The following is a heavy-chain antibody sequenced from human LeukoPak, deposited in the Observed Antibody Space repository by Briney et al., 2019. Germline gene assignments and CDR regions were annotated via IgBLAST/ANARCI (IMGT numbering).Heavy chain of an antibody. Sequence: ASVKVSCKTSEYTFTGYYVHWVRQAPGQGLEWMGWINPNSGGTNYAQKFQGRVTMTRDTSISTAYMELSSLRSDDTALYYCARDPDHGGNSLDYWGQGTLVTVSS. J-gene: IGHJ4*02. D-gene: IGHD4-23*01. CDR1: EYTFTGYY. CDR2: INPNSGGT. CDR3: ARDPDHGGNSLDY. V-gene: IGHV1-2*02.